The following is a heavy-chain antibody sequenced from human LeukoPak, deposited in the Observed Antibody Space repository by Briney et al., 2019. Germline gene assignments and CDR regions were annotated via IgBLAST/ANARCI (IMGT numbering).Heavy chain of an antibody. D-gene: IGHD6-13*01. V-gene: IGHV3-21*01. CDR1: GFTFSSYS. CDR2: ISSSSSYI. J-gene: IGHJ4*02. CDR3: AKTWGSSWYFDY. Sequence: GESLRLSCAASGFTFSSYSMNWVRQAPGKGLEWVSSISSSSSYIYYADSVKGRFTISRDNAKNSLYLQMNSLRAEDTAVYYCAKTWGSSWYFDYWGQGTLVTVSS.